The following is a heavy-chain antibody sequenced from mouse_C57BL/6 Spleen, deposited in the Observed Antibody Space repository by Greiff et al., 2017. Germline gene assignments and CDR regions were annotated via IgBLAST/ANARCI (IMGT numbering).Heavy chain of an antibody. CDR2: IYPGSGST. CDR3: ARSGDYGSTFDY. J-gene: IGHJ2*01. Sequence: VQLQQPGAELVKPGASVKMSCKASGYTFTSYWITWVKQRPGQGLEWIGDIYPGSGSTNYNEKFKSKATLTVDTSSSTAYMQLSSLTSEDSAVYCGARSGDYGSTFDYWGQGTTLTVSS. CDR1: GYTFTSYW. V-gene: IGHV1-55*01. D-gene: IGHD1-1*01.